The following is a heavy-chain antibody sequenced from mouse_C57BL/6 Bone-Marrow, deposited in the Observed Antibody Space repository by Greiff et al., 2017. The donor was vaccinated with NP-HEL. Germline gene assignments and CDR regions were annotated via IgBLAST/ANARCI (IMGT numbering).Heavy chain of an antibody. CDR1: GYTFTEYT. V-gene: IGHV1-62-2*01. Sequence: VQLQQSGAELVKPGASVKLSCKASGYTFTEYTIHWVKQRSGQGLEWIGWFYPGRGSITYNEKFQDKATLTADKSSSTVDMELSRLTSEDSAVYFGARHEEGYYSNGFAYWGQGTLVTVSA. D-gene: IGHD2-5*01. CDR2: FYPGRGSI. CDR3: ARHEEGYYSNGFAY. J-gene: IGHJ3*01.